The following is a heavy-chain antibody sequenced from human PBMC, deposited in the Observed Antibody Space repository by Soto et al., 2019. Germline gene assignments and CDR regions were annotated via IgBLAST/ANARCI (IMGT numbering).Heavy chain of an antibody. V-gene: IGHV1-69*06. CDR2: IIPIFGTA. D-gene: IGHD3-22*01. CDR1: GGTFSSYA. J-gene: IGHJ4*02. CDR3: ASSYYDSSGGSSSVGTDY. Sequence: SVKVSCKASGGTFSSYAISWVRQAPGQGLEWMGGIIPIFGTANYAQKFQGRVTITADKSTSTAYMELSSLRSEDTAVYYCASSYYDSSGGSSSVGTDYWGQGTRVTVSS.